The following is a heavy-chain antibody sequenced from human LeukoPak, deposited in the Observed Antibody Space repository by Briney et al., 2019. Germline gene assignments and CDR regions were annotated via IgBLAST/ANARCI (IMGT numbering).Heavy chain of an antibody. CDR1: GGSFSDYF. V-gene: IGHV4-34*01. CDR2: INHDGST. Sequence: SETLSLTCAVYGGSFSDYFWSWIRQPPGMGLVWIGEINHDGSTNYNPSLKSRVTMSVDTSKNQFSLKLSSVTAADTAVYYCARDEAVTDAFDIWGQGTMVTVSS. CDR3: ARDEAVTDAFDI. D-gene: IGHD4-17*01. J-gene: IGHJ3*02.